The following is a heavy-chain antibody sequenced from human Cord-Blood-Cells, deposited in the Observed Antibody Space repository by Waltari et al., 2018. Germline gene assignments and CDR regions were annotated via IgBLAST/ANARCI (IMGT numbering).Heavy chain of an antibody. CDR3: ASHLQLNYVDY. CDR2: ISYDGSNE. CDR1: GLTFSSSG. V-gene: IGHV3-30*03. Sequence: QVQLVESGGGVVQPGRSLRISCAASGLTFSSSGMHWARQAPGKGLVWVTSISYDGSNECDADSVEGRLTISRDNSKNRLYLQMNCLRAEDTAVYYCASHLQLNYVDYWGQGTLVTVSS. J-gene: IGHJ4*02. D-gene: IGHD1-1*01.